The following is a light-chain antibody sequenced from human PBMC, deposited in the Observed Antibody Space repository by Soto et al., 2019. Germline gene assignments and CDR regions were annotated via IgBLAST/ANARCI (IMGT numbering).Light chain of an antibody. CDR3: SSYAGCNNDVV. CDR1: SSDVGGYNY. J-gene: IGLJ2*01. V-gene: IGLV2-8*01. CDR2: EVS. Sequence: QSVLTQPPSASGSPGQSVTISCTGTSSDVGGYNYVSWYQQHPGKAPKLMIYEVSKRPSGVPDRFSGSKSGNTASLTVSGLQAEDEADYYCSSYAGCNNDVVFGGGTKLTVL.